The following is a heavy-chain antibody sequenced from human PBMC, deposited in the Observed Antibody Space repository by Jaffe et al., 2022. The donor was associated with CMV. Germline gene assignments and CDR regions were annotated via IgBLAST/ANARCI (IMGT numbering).Heavy chain of an antibody. Sequence: QVQLQESGPGLVKPSGTLSLTCAVSGGSISSSNWWSWVRQPPGKGLEWIGEIYHSGSTNYNPSLKSRVTISVDKSKNQFSLKLSSVTAADTAVYYCARGDPYDEAMVRGVRAGVLFDYWGQGTLVTVSS. J-gene: IGHJ4*02. V-gene: IGHV4-4*02. CDR1: GGSISSSNW. CDR2: IYHSGST. D-gene: IGHD3-10*01. CDR3: ARGDPYDEAMVRGVRAGVLFDY.